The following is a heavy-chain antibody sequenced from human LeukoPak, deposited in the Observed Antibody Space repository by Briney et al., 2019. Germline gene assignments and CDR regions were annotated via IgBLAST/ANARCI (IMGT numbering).Heavy chain of an antibody. CDR2: IYYSGST. CDR3: ASHYCSSTSCPRLDAFDI. V-gene: IGHV4-59*01. Sequence: PSETLSLTCTVSGGSISSYYWSWIRQPPGKGLEWIGYIYYSGSTNYNPSLKSRVTISVDMSKNQFSLKLSSVTAADTAVYYCASHYCSSTSCPRLDAFDIWGQGTMVTVSS. D-gene: IGHD2-2*01. J-gene: IGHJ3*02. CDR1: GGSISSYY.